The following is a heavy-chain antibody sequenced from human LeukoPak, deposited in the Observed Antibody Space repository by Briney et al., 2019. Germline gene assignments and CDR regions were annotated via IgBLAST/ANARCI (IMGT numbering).Heavy chain of an antibody. V-gene: IGHV3-74*01. J-gene: IGHJ4*02. CDR1: GFTFSGCW. D-gene: IGHD5-12*01. Sequence: GGPLSLLCAASGFTFSGCWVHGARQAPGKALVWFSRINSDGSSTSYADSVKGRFTISRDNAKNTLYLQMNSLRAEDTAVYYCAREGYSGYDVAFDYWGQGALVTVSS. CDR3: AREGYSGYDVAFDY. CDR2: INSDGSST.